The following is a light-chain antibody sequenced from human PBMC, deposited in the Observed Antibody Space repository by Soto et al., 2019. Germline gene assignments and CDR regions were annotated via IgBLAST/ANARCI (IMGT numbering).Light chain of an antibody. CDR3: SSYTSISTSVV. J-gene: IGLJ2*01. V-gene: IGLV2-14*01. CDR1: SSDVGGYNY. CDR2: EVS. Sequence: QSALTQPASVSGSPGQSITISCTGTSSDVGGYNYVSWYQQHPGKAPKLMIYEVSNRPSGVSNRLSGSKSGNTASLTISGLQSEDEADYYCSSYTSISTSVVFGGGTKVTVL.